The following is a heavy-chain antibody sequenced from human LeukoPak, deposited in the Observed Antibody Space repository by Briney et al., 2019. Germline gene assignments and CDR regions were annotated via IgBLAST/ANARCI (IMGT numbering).Heavy chain of an antibody. CDR2: ISAYNGNT. CDR1: GYTFTSYG. CDR3: ARDLRGYCSSTSCLPGGY. D-gene: IGHD2-2*01. J-gene: IGHJ4*02. V-gene: IGHV1-18*01. Sequence: GASVKVSCKASGYTFTSYGISWVRQAPGQGLEWMGWISAYNGNTNYAQKLQVRVTMTTDTSTSTAYMELRSLRSDDTAVYYCARDLRGYCSSTSCLPGGYWGQGTLVTVSS.